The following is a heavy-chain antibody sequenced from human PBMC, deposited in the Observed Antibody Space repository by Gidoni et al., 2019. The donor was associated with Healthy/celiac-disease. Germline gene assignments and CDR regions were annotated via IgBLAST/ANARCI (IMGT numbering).Heavy chain of an antibody. CDR1: GYSFTSYW. V-gene: IGHV5-51*01. J-gene: IGHJ4*02. Sequence: EVQLVQSGAEVKKPGESLKISCKGSGYSFTSYWIGWVRQLPGKGLEGMGIIYPGDSDTRYSPSFQGQVTFSADKSISTAYLQWSSLKASDTAMYYCARRQDILTGYDPYFDYWGQGTLVTVSS. CDR2: IYPGDSDT. D-gene: IGHD3-9*01. CDR3: ARRQDILTGYDPYFDY.